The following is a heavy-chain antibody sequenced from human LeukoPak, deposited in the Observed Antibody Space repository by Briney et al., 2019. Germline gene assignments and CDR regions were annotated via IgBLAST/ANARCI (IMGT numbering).Heavy chain of an antibody. Sequence: SETLSLTCAVYGGSFSGYYWSWIRQPPGKGLEWIGEINHSGSTNYNPSLKSRVTISVDTSKNQFSLKLSSVTAADTAVYYCARRSVVVVAATRKAFDIWGQGTMVAVSS. D-gene: IGHD2-15*01. V-gene: IGHV4-34*01. CDR2: INHSGST. CDR1: GGSFSGYY. J-gene: IGHJ3*02. CDR3: ARRSVVVVAATRKAFDI.